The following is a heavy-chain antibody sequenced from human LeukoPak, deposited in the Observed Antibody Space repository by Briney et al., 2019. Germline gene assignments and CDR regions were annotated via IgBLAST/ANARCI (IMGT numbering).Heavy chain of an antibody. D-gene: IGHD1-26*01. CDR1: GFTFSSYS. CDR3: ARGTLGAMALGY. V-gene: IGHV3-48*04. CDR2: ISSSSSTI. Sequence: PGGSLRLSCAASGFTFSSYSMNWVRQAPGKGLEWVSCISSSSSTIYYADSVKGRFTISRDNAKNSLYLQMNSLRAEDTAVYYCARGTLGAMALGYWGQGTLVTVSS. J-gene: IGHJ4*02.